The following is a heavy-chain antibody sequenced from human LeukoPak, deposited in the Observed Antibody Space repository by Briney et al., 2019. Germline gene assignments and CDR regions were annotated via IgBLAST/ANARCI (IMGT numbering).Heavy chain of an antibody. J-gene: IGHJ4*02. Sequence: GGSLRLSCAASGFTFSSYWMHWVRQAPGKGLVWVSRTNTDGSGTSYAASVKGRFTISRENAKNTLYLQMNSLRAEDTAVYFCARGGGYGDLDYWGQGTLVTVSS. CDR1: GFTFSSYW. D-gene: IGHD4-17*01. CDR3: ARGGGYGDLDY. CDR2: TNTDGSGT. V-gene: IGHV3-74*01.